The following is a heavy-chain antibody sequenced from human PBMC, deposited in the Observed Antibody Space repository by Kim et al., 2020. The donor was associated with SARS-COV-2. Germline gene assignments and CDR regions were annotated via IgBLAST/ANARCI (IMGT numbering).Heavy chain of an antibody. CDR3: ARDLYCSGGSCFGFGY. D-gene: IGHD2-15*01. Sequence: GGSLRLSCAASGFTFSDHYMDWVRQAPGKGLEWVGRTRNKANSYTTEYAASVKGRFTISRDDSKNSLYLQMNSLKTEDTAVYYCARDLYCSGGSCFGFGYWGQGTLVTVSS. V-gene: IGHV3-72*01. CDR2: TRNKANSYTT. CDR1: GFTFSDHY. J-gene: IGHJ4*02.